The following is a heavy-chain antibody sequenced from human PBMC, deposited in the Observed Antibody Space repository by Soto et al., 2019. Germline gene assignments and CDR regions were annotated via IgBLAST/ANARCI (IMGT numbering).Heavy chain of an antibody. Sequence: QITLKESGPPLVKPTQTLTLTCTFSGFSLSTSGVAVGWIRQPPGKALEWLALIYWDDDKRYSPSLKSRLTITKDTSKNQVVLTMTNMDPVDTATYYCAHRPPERGLAPFDPWGQGTLVTVSS. D-gene: IGHD1-1*01. CDR1: GFSLSTSGVA. J-gene: IGHJ5*02. CDR3: AHRPPERGLAPFDP. CDR2: IYWDDDK. V-gene: IGHV2-5*02.